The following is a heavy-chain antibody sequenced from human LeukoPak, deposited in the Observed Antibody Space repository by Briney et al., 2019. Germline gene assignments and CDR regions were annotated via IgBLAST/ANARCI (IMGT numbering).Heavy chain of an antibody. D-gene: IGHD3-3*01. CDR2: ISSSGSTI. CDR1: GFTFSDYY. Sequence: GGSLRLSCAASGFTFSDYYMSWIRQAPGKGLEWVSYISSSGSTIYYADSVKGRFTISRDNAKNSPYLQMNSLRAEDTAVYYCARDSYYDFWSGTDYWGQGTLVTVSS. CDR3: ARDSYYDFWSGTDY. V-gene: IGHV3-11*01. J-gene: IGHJ4*02.